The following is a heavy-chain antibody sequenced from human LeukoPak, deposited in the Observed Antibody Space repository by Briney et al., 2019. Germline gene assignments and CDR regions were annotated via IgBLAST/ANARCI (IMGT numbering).Heavy chain of an antibody. CDR3: ARKPIVGATPYFDY. CDR2: INPNSGGT. J-gene: IGHJ4*02. CDR1: GYTFTGYY. V-gene: IGHV1-2*06. D-gene: IGHD1-26*01. Sequence: ASVKVSCKASGYTFTGYYMHWVRQAPGQGLEWMGRINPNSGGTNYAQKFQGGVTMTRDTSISTAYMELSRLRSDDTAVYYCARKPIVGATPYFDYWGQGTLVTVSS.